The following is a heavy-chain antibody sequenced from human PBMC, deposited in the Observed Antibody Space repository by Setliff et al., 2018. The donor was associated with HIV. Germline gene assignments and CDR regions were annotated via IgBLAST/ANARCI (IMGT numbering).Heavy chain of an antibody. Sequence: PSETLSLTCTVSGASIKRSNSSWGWIRQSPGRGLEWIANFYYSGNINYNPSLRSRVTVSVDTSKNQFSLRVNFVTAADTAVYYCARGEKPFVLRYSDPHTGYYYYMDVWGKGTTVTVSS. V-gene: IGHV4-39*07. CDR3: ARGEKPFVLRYSDPHTGYYYYMDV. J-gene: IGHJ6*03. CDR1: GASIKRSNSS. D-gene: IGHD3-9*01. CDR2: FYYSGNI.